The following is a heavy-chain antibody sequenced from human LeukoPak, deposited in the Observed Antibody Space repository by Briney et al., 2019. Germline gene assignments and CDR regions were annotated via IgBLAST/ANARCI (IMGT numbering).Heavy chain of an antibody. D-gene: IGHD4-17*01. CDR1: GGSISSYY. J-gene: IGHJ4*02. CDR2: IYYSGST. CDR3: ARGDYGDYEQTYYFDY. Sequence: SETLSLTCTVSGGSISSYYWSWIRQPPGKGLEWIGYIYYSGSTNYNPSLKSRVTISIDTSKNQFSLKLSSVTAADTPVYYCARGDYGDYEQTYYFDYWGQGTLVTVSS. V-gene: IGHV4-59*01.